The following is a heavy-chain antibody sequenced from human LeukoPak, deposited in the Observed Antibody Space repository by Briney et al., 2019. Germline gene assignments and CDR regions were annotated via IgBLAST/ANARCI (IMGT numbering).Heavy chain of an antibody. CDR1: GYSFTNYW. Sequence: GESLKISCKGSGYSFTNYWIGWVRQMPGKGLEWMGIIYPGDSDTRYSPSFQGQVTISADTSINTAYLQWSSLRASDTAMYYCATSESQTRFDYWGQGTPVTVSS. D-gene: IGHD1/OR15-1a*01. J-gene: IGHJ4*02. CDR3: ATSESQTRFDY. V-gene: IGHV5-51*01. CDR2: IYPGDSDT.